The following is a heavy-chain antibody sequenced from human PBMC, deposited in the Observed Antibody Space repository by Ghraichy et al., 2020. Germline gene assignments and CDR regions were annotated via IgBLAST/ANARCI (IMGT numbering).Heavy chain of an antibody. CDR2: ISGSGGST. J-gene: IGHJ6*02. V-gene: IGHV3-23*01. D-gene: IGHD1-26*01. Sequence: GGSLRLSCADSGFNFRSYAMSWVRQAPGKGLEWVSAISGSGGSTYYADSVKGRFTISRDNSKNTLYLQMNSLRAEDTAVYYCAKSGGWELLDSPHYYYYGMDVWGQGTTVTVSS. CDR1: GFNFRSYA. CDR3: AKSGGWELLDSPHYYYYGMDV.